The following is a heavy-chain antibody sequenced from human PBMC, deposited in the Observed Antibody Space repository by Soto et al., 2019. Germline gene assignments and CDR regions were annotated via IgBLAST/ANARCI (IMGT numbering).Heavy chain of an antibody. CDR2: INPNSGGT. V-gene: IGHV1-2*02. Sequence: SSVKVSCKASGYTFTGYYMHWVRQAPGQGLEWMGWINPNSGGTNYAQKFQGRVTMTRDTSISTAYMELSRLRSDDTAVYYCARFRRRSWTSFVFDIWSQGTMVTVS. D-gene: IGHD6-13*01. CDR3: ARFRRRSWTSFVFDI. CDR1: GYTFTGYY. J-gene: IGHJ3*02.